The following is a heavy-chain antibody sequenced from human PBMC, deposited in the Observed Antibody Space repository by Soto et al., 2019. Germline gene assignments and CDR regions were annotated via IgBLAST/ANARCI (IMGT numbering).Heavy chain of an antibody. D-gene: IGHD2-2*01. CDR3: AHAYGGTSWPNDAFDV. CDR2: IYWDDDQ. J-gene: IGHJ3*01. CDR1: VFSLSTDGVG. V-gene: IGHV2-5*02. Sequence: QITLKESGPTLVNPTQPLTLTCTFSVFSLSTDGVGVGWIRQPPGKALEWLALIYWDDDQRYSPSLKTRLTITKDTSNNRVVLTMTSMDPVDTATYYCAHAYGGTSWPNDAFDVWGQGTVVTVSS.